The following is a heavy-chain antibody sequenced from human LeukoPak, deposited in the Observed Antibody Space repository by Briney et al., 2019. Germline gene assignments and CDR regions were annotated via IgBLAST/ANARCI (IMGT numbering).Heavy chain of an antibody. Sequence: GGSLRLSCAASGFTFSSYEMNWVRQAPGKGLEWVSYISSSGSTIYYADSVKGRFTISRDNAKNSLYLQMNSLRAEDTAVYYCARGNYGGYYGSGSYYIDYWGQGTLVTVSS. J-gene: IGHJ4*02. CDR1: GFTFSSYE. CDR3: ARGNYGGYYGSGSYYIDY. D-gene: IGHD3-10*01. V-gene: IGHV3-48*03. CDR2: ISSSGSTI.